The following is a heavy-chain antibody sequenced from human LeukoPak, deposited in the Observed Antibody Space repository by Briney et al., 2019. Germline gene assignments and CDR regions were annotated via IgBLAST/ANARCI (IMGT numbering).Heavy chain of an antibody. CDR1: GGSISSYY. Sequence: SETLSLTCTVSGGSISSYYWSWIRQPPGKGLEWIGYIYTSGSTNYNPSLESRVTISVDTSKNQFSLRLSSVTAADTAVYYCARHSVVRSALDYWGQGTLVTVSS. CDR3: ARHSVVRSALDY. D-gene: IGHD2-2*01. J-gene: IGHJ4*02. CDR2: IYTSGST. V-gene: IGHV4-4*09.